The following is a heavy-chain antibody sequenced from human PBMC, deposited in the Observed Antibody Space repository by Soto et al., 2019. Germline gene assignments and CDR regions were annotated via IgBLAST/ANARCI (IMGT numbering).Heavy chain of an antibody. J-gene: IGHJ4*02. CDR2: ISGSGGST. D-gene: IGHD3-16*02. CDR3: AKSIWGSYPPISSGFDY. Sequence: GGSLRLSCAASGFTFSSYAMSWVRQAPGKGLEWVSAISGSGGSTYYADSVKGRFTISRDNSKNTPYLQMNSLRAEDTAVYYCAKSIWGSYPPISSGFDYWGQGTLVTVSS. V-gene: IGHV3-23*01. CDR1: GFTFSSYA.